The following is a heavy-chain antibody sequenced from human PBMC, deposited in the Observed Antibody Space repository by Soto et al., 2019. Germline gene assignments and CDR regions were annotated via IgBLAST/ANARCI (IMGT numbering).Heavy chain of an antibody. V-gene: IGHV5-51*01. Sequence: GESLKSSCNGSGYSFTSYWIGWVRQMPGKGLEWMGIIYPGDSDTRYSPSFQGQVTISADKSISTAYLQWSSLKASDTAMYYCARGNMTTVTASRDYYYYGMDVSGQGTTVTVSS. CDR1: GYSFTSYW. J-gene: IGHJ6*02. CDR2: IYPGDSDT. CDR3: ARGNMTTVTASRDYYYYGMDV. D-gene: IGHD4-17*01.